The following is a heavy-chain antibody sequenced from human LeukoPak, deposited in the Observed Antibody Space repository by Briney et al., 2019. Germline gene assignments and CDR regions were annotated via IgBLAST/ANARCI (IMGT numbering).Heavy chain of an antibody. V-gene: IGHV4-59*08. CDR3: ARIDGSGSYFDV. CDR2: IYYSGST. CDR1: GVSISSYY. Sequence: SETLSLTCTVSGVSISSYYWSWIRQPPGKGLEWIGYIYYSGSTNYNPSLKSRVTISVDTSKNQFSLKLSSVTAADTAVYYCARIDGSGSYFDVWGQGTTVTVSS. D-gene: IGHD3-10*01. J-gene: IGHJ6*02.